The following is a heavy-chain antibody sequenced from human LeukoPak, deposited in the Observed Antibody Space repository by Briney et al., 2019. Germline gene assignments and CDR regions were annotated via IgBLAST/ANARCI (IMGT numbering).Heavy chain of an antibody. CDR1: GYTFINYD. V-gene: IGHV1-8*01. Sequence: GASVKVSCKASGYTFINYDINWVRQTTGQGLEWMGWMNPNSGSTGFAQRFQGRVTMTRDTSISTAYMELSSLRSDDTAVYYCARGIQYNTALLSYWGQGTLVTVSS. CDR2: MNPNSGST. CDR3: ARGIQYNTALLSY. D-gene: IGHD5-18*01. J-gene: IGHJ4*02.